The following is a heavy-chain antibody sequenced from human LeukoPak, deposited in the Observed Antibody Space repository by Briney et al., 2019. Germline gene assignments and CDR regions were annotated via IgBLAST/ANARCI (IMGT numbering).Heavy chain of an antibody. CDR3: ARVAWNLDY. J-gene: IGHJ4*02. CDR1: GGSFSGYY. V-gene: IGHV4-34*01. D-gene: IGHD1-1*01. CDR2: INHSGST. Sequence: PSETLSLTCAVYGGSFSGYYWSWIRQPPGKGLEWIGEINHSGSTNYNPSLKSRVTISVDTSKNQFSLKLSSVTAADTAVYYCARVAWNLDYWGQGTLVTVSS.